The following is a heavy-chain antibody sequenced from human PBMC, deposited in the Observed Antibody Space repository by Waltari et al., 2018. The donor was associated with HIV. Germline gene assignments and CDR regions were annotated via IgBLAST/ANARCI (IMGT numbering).Heavy chain of an antibody. J-gene: IGHJ4*02. CDR2: IYYSGST. CDR3: ALYDFWSGYFFDY. D-gene: IGHD3-3*01. CDR1: GGYISSSSYY. Sequence: QLQLQESGPGLVKPSETLSLTCTVSGGYISSSSYYWGWIRQPPGKGLEWIGSIYYSGSTYYNPSLKSRVTISVDTSKNQFSLKLSSVTAADTAVYYCALYDFWSGYFFDYWGQGTLVTVSS. V-gene: IGHV4-39*01.